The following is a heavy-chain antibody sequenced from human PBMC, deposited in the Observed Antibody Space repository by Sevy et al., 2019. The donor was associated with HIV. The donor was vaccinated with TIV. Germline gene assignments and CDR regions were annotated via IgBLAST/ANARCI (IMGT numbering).Heavy chain of an antibody. CDR3: ARGYGDYARGIFELDP. CDR1: GFTFSSYG. J-gene: IGHJ5*02. D-gene: IGHD4-17*01. Sequence: GESLKISCAASGFTFSSYGMHWVRQAPGKGLGWVAVIWYDGSNKYYADSVKGRFTISRDNSKNTLYRQMNSLRAEDTAVYYCARGYGDYARGIFELDPWGQGTLVTVSS. V-gene: IGHV3-33*01. CDR2: IWYDGSNK.